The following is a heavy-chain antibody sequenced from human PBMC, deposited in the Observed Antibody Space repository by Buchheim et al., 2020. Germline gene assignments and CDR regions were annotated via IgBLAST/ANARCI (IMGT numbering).Heavy chain of an antibody. Sequence: QVQLVESGGGVVQPGRSLRLSCAASGFTFSSYGMHWVRQAQGKGLEWVAVISYDGSNKYYADSVKGRLTISRDNSKNTLYLKMNSLSAEDKAVYYCAKDRVVCFTYYYGMDVWGQGTT. CDR2: ISYDGSNK. V-gene: IGHV3-30*18. CDR3: AKDRVVCFTYYYGMDV. J-gene: IGHJ6*02. CDR1: GFTFSSYG. D-gene: IGHD2-2*01.